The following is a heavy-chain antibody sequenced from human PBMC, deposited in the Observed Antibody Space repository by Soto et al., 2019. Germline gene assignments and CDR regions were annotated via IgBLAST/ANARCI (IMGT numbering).Heavy chain of an antibody. CDR1: GFTFSSYA. Sequence: GGSLRLSCAASGFTFSSYAMSWVRQAPGKGLEWVSAISGSGGSTYYADSVKGRFTISRDNSKNTLYLQMNSLRAEDTAVYYCAKAKYCSSTSCKYWNYEGIDYWGQGTLVTVSS. D-gene: IGHD2-2*01. V-gene: IGHV3-23*01. CDR3: AKAKYCSSTSCKYWNYEGIDY. CDR2: ISGSGGST. J-gene: IGHJ4*02.